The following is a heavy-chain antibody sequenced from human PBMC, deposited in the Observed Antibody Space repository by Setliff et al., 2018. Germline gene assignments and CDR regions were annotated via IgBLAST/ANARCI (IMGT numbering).Heavy chain of an antibody. D-gene: IGHD1-26*01. CDR3: ARGLHSGTYWGTRPLGLDY. CDR1: GGSISSSSYY. V-gene: IGHV4-39*01. J-gene: IGHJ4*02. CDR2: IYYSGST. Sequence: SETLSLTCTVAGGSISSSSYYWGWLRQPPGKGLEWIGSIYYSGSTYYNPSLKSRVTISVDTSKNQFSLTLTSVTAADTAVYYCARGLHSGTYWGTRPLGLDYWGQGSLVTVSS.